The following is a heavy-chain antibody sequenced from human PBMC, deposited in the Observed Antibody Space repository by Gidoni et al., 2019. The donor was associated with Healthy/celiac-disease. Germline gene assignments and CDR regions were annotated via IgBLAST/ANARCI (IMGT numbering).Heavy chain of an antibody. J-gene: IGHJ4*02. Sequence: EVQLLESGGGLVQHGGSLRLSCAASGFTFSSYAMSWVRPAPGKGLGWVSAISGSGGSTDYADSVKGRFTISRDNSKNTLYLQMNSLRAEDTAVYYCAKSGGGARGDYWGQGTLVTVSS. CDR1: GFTFSSYA. D-gene: IGHD1-26*01. CDR3: AKSGGGARGDY. V-gene: IGHV3-23*01. CDR2: ISGSGGST.